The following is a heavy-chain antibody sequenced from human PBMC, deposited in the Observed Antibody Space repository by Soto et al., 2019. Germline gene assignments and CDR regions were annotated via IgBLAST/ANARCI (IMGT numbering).Heavy chain of an antibody. J-gene: IGHJ6*02. CDR3: ARSRMDV. CDR2: INHSGST. Sequence: QVQLQQWGAGLLKPSETLSLTCAVYGGSFSGYYCSGIRQPPGKGLEWIGEINHSGSTNYNPSLKSRVTISVDTSKNQFSLKLSSVTAAATAVYYCARSRMDVWGQGTTVTVSS. V-gene: IGHV4-34*01. CDR1: GGSFSGYY.